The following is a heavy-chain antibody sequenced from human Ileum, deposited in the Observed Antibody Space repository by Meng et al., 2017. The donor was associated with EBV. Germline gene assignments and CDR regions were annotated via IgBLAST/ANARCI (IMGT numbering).Heavy chain of an antibody. J-gene: IGHJ4*02. Sequence: QVELQQAGLGRGKPSGTLSLTCAVSGDSVSGSDWWSWVRQPPGKGLEWIGEVYHDGATNYHPSLKSRVTISLDKSKNEVNLHLNSLTAADTAVYFCARSSPIVRGLDYWGQGTLVTVSS. CDR2: VYHDGAT. V-gene: IGHV4-4*02. D-gene: IGHD3-10*01. CDR1: GDSVSGSDW. CDR3: ARSSPIVRGLDY.